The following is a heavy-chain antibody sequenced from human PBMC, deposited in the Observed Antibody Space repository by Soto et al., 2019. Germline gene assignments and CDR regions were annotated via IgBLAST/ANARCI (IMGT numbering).Heavy chain of an antibody. CDR3: AKEEYYDSSGYLYYFDD. CDR1: GFTVSKNY. D-gene: IGHD3-22*01. V-gene: IGHV3-66*01. J-gene: IGHJ4*02. Sequence: GGSLRLSCAASGFTVSKNYMSWVRQAPGKGLEWVSVIYSGGSTYYADSVKGRFTISRDNSKNTLYLQMNSLRAEDTAVYYCAKEEYYDSSGYLYYFDDWGQGTLVTVSS. CDR2: IYSGGST.